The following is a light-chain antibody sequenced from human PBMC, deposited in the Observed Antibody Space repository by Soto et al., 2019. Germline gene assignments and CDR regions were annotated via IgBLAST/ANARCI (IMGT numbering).Light chain of an antibody. CDR1: QGIRND. J-gene: IGKJ1*01. V-gene: IGKV1-17*01. Sequence: IQMTQSPSSLSASVGDRVTITCRASQGIRNDLGWYQQKPGKASKLLIYAASSLQSGVPSRFSGSGSGTEFTLTISSLQSDDFATYYCQQYSSYWTFGQGTKVDIK. CDR2: AAS. CDR3: QQYSSYWT.